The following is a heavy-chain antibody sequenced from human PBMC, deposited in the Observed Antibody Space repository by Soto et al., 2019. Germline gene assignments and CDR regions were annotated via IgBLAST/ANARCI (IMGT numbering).Heavy chain of an antibody. CDR2: ISAYNGNT. D-gene: IGHD3-22*01. Sequence: ASVKVSCKASGYTFTSYGISWVRQAPGQGLEWMGWISAYNGNTNYAQKLQGRVTMTTDTSTSTAYMELRSLRSDDTAVYYCARVLERKWLSLVENCFVPWGQGTLVTVSS. V-gene: IGHV1-18*01. CDR1: GYTFTSYG. CDR3: ARVLERKWLSLVENCFVP. J-gene: IGHJ5*02.